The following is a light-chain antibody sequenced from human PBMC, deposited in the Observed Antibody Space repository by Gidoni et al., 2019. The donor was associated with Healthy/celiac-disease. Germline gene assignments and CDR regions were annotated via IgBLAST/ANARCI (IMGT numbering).Light chain of an antibody. Sequence: QSALTQPASVSGSPGQSITIACTGTRSDVGGYKYVSWYQQHPGKPPKLMIYDVSNRPSGVSNRFSGSKSGNTASLTISVLQPEDEADYYCSSYTSSSTPYVVFGGGTKLTVL. CDR3: SSYTSSSTPYVV. CDR1: RSDVGGYKY. CDR2: DVS. J-gene: IGLJ2*01. V-gene: IGLV2-14*03.